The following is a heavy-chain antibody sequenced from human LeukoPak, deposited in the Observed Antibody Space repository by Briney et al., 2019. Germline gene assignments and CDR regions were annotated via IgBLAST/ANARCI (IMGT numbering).Heavy chain of an antibody. J-gene: IGHJ4*02. CDR2: IKEDGSEK. V-gene: IGHV3-7*02. Sequence: GGSLRLSCAASGFTFSSHWMNWVRQAPGKGLEWVANIKEDGSEKYYVDSVKGRFTISRDKAKNSLYLQMDSLRDEDTAVYYCARGGGYSYADYFDYWGQGTLVTVSS. CDR1: GFTFSSHW. D-gene: IGHD5-18*01. CDR3: ARGGGYSYADYFDY.